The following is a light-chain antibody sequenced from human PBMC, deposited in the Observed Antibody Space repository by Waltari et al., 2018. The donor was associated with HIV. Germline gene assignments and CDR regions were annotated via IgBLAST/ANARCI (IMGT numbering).Light chain of an antibody. V-gene: IGKV3-20*01. CDR1: QSVSNSY. J-gene: IGKJ1*01. Sequence: IVLMQSPGTLSLSPGERATLSCRASQSVSNSYLAWYQQKPGQAARLLSYGASTRATSIPDMFSGSESGTDFTLTVSRLEPEDFAVYCCQQYGSSYWTFGQGTKVEIK. CDR2: GAS. CDR3: QQYGSSYWT.